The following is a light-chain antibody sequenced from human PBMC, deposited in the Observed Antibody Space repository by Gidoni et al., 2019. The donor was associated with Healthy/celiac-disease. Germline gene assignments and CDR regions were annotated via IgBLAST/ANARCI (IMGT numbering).Light chain of an antibody. J-gene: IGLJ3*02. CDR3: NSRDSSGNHWV. V-gene: IGLV3-19*01. CDR1: SLRSYY. Sequence: SSELTQDPAVSVALGQTVMITCQGDSLRSYYASWYKQKPGQAPVLVIYGKNNRPSGIPDRFSGSSSGNTASLTITGAQAEDEADYYCNSRDSSGNHWVFGGGTKLTVL. CDR2: GKN.